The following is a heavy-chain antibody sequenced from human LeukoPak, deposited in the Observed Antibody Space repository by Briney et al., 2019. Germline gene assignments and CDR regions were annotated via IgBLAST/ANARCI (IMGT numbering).Heavy chain of an antibody. CDR2: INPNSGGA. CDR3: ARNYGD. J-gene: IGHJ4*02. D-gene: IGHD4-17*01. CDR1: GYTFTGYY. Sequence: GASVKVSCKASGYTFTGYYVHGVRQAHGQGLEWMGRINPNSGGADFAQKFKGRVTMTRDTSISTAYMELSRLRSDDTAVYYCARNYGDWGQGTLVTVSS. V-gene: IGHV1-2*06.